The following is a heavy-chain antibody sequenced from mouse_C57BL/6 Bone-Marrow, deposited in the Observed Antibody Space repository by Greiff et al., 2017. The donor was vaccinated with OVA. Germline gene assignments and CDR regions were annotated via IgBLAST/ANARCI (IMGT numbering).Heavy chain of an antibody. CDR1: GYTFTSYW. V-gene: IGHV1-64*01. CDR3: ARELRLRQWFAY. J-gene: IGHJ3*01. Sequence: VQLQQPGAELVKPGASVKLSCKASGYTFTSYWMHWVKQRPGQGLEWIGMIHPNSGSTNYNEKFKSKATLTVDKSSSTVYMQLSSLTSEDSAVYYCARELRLRQWFAYWGQGTLVTVSA. CDR2: IHPNSGST. D-gene: IGHD3-2*02.